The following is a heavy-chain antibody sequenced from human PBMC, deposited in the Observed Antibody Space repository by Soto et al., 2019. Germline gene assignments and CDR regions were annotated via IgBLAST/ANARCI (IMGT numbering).Heavy chain of an antibody. V-gene: IGHV1-45*02. D-gene: IGHD4-17*01. CDR1: GYTFTYRY. J-gene: IGHJ3*02. CDR3: ASSKDYGDYDAFDI. CDR2: ITPFNGNT. Sequence: QMQLVQSGAEVKKTGSSVKVSCKASGYTFTYRYLHWVRQAPGQALEWMGWITPFNGNTNYAQKFQDRVTITRDRSMSTAYMELSSLRSEDTAMYYCASSKDYGDYDAFDIWGQGTMVTVSS.